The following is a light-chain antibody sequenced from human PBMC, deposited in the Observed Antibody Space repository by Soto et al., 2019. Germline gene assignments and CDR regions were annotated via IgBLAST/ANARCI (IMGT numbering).Light chain of an antibody. J-gene: IGKJ3*01. CDR1: HDITSY. V-gene: IGKV1-33*01. CDR3: QNCDYPPI. CDR2: DAS. Sequence: DIQMTQSPSSLSASVGDRVTITCQASHDITSYLNWYQHKPGKAPKLLIYDASILEAGLPSRFSGSGAGTDFTFTISSLQPEDVATYYCQNCDYPPIFGPGTTVDFK.